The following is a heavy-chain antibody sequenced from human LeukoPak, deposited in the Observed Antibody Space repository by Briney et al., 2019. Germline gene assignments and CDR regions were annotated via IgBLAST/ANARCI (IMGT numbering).Heavy chain of an antibody. J-gene: IGHJ5*02. V-gene: IGHV4-38-2*02. CDR1: GYSISSGYY. D-gene: IGHD2-15*01. CDR2: TYHSGST. Sequence: SETLSLTCAVSGYSISSGYYWGLIRQPPGEGLEWIGSTYHSGSTYYNPSLKSRVTISVDTPKHQFSLKVNTVTRGHTAVYYCAREVRRDIVVVVAVQNWFDPWGQGTLVTVSS. CDR3: AREVRRDIVVVVAVQNWFDP.